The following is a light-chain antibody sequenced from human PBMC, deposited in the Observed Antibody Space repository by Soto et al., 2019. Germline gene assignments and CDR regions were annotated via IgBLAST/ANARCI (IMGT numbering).Light chain of an antibody. V-gene: IGLV8-61*01. CDR1: SASVSTSYY. J-gene: IGLJ3*02. CDR3: ILYMGSGIWV. CDR2: STN. Sequence: QTVVTQEPSFSVSPGRTVTLTCGLSSASVSTSYYPSWFQQTPRQAPRTLIHSTNTRSSGVPDRFSGSILGNKAALTITGAQADDESDYYCILYMGSGIWVFGGGTKLTVL.